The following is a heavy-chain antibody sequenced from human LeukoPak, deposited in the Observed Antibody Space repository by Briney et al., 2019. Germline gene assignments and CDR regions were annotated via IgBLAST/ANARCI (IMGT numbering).Heavy chain of an antibody. CDR3: ARTPGDYGFDY. V-gene: IGHV4-39*07. D-gene: IGHD4-17*01. J-gene: IGHJ4*02. Sequence: KPSETLSLTCTASGDSISSSSYFWDLVRQPPGKGLEWIGSIYYSGTTYYNPSLKSRVTISVDTSKNQFSLKLSSVTAADTAVYYCARTPGDYGFDYWGQGTLVTVSS. CDR2: IYYSGTT. CDR1: GDSISSSSYF.